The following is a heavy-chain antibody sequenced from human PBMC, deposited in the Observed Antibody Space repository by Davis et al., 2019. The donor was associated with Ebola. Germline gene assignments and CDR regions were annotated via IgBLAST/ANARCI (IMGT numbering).Heavy chain of an antibody. D-gene: IGHD4-17*01. J-gene: IGHJ4*02. CDR3: ARELRTVTTKWVFDY. V-gene: IGHV4-59*01. CDR1: GGSISSYY. Sequence: SETLSLTCTVSGGSISSYYWSWIRQPPGKGLEWIGYIYYSGSTNYNPSLKSRVTISVDTSKNQFSLKLSSVTAADTAVYYCARELRTVTTKWVFDYWGQGTLVTVSS. CDR2: IYYSGST.